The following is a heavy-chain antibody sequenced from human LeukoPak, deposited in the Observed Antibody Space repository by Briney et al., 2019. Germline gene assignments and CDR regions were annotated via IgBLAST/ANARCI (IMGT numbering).Heavy chain of an antibody. V-gene: IGHV3-48*02. CDR3: ARGLYNWNDVPYY. D-gene: IGHD1-20*01. CDR2: ISSSGTTI. J-gene: IGHJ4*02. Sequence: PGGSLRLSCAASGFTFSSYSMNWVRQAPEKGLEWVSYISSSGTTIYYADSVEGRFTISRDNAKNSLYLQMNSLRDEDTAVYYCARGLYNWNDVPYYWGQGTLVTVSS. CDR1: GFTFSSYS.